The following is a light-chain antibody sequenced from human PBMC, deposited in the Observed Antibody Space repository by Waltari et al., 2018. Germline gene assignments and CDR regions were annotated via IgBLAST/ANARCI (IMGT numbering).Light chain of an antibody. CDR3: MQGTHWPPLT. Sequence: DVVMTQSPLSLPVTLGQPASISCRSSQSLVHSDGNTYLQWFQQRPGQAPRRLIYKVSNRDSGVPDRFSGSGSGTEFTLKISRVEAEDVGVYYCMQGTHWPPLTFDGGTKVEIK. J-gene: IGKJ4*01. CDR1: QSLVHSDGNTY. V-gene: IGKV2-30*02. CDR2: KVS.